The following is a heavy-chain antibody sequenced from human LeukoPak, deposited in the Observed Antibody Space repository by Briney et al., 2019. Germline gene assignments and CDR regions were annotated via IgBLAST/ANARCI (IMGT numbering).Heavy chain of an antibody. CDR3: ARDLLRGESGTWFEAFDV. Sequence: PSQTLSLTCTVSVGSISSGPYYCNWLRQPAGRGLEWIGRISTTGSTYYNPSLKSRLTLSIDTSDNQFSLSLNSVTAADTAIYYCARDLLRGESGTWFEAFDVWGQGTMVTVSS. CDR2: ISTTGST. V-gene: IGHV4-61*02. D-gene: IGHD3-10*01. CDR1: VGSISSGPYY. J-gene: IGHJ3*01.